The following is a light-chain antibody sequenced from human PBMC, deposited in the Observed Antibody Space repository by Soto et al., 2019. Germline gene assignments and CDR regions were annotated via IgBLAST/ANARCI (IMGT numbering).Light chain of an antibody. J-gene: IGKJ5*01. Sequence: DIQMTQSPSSLSASVGDRVTITCQASQRISTWLAWYQQKPGKAPKLLISDASSLETGVPSRFSGSGSGTDFTLTISSLQPEDFATYYCQQLNSYPITFGQGTRLEI. V-gene: IGKV1-5*01. CDR2: DAS. CDR3: QQLNSYPIT. CDR1: QRISTW.